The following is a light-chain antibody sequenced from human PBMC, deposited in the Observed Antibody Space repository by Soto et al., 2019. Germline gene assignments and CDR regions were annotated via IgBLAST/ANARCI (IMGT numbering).Light chain of an antibody. V-gene: IGKV3-11*01. CDR1: LSVSTY. CDR2: DAS. J-gene: IGKJ1*01. Sequence: EIVLTQSPATLSLSPGERATLSCRASLSVSTYLAWYQQKPGQAPRLLIYDASTRATGIPARFSGSGSGTDFTLTISSLEPEDFAVYYCQQRSNWPPTWTFGQGTKVEIK. CDR3: QQRSNWPPTWT.